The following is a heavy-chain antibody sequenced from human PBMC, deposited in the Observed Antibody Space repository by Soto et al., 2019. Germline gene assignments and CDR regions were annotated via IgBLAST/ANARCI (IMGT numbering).Heavy chain of an antibody. CDR1: GFTFSSYG. CDR2: ISYDGSNK. Sequence: QVQLVESGGGVVQPGRSLRLSCAASGFTFSSYGMHWVRQAPGKGLAWVAVISYDGSNKYYADSVKGRFTISRDNSKNTLYLQMNSLRAEDTSVYYCAKDHPYYYEMDVWGQGTTVTVSS. CDR3: AKDHPYYYEMDV. V-gene: IGHV3-30*18. J-gene: IGHJ6*02.